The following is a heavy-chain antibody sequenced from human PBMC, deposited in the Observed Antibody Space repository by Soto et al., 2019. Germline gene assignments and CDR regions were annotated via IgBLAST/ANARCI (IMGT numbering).Heavy chain of an antibody. D-gene: IGHD4-17*01. CDR1: GFTFNSYA. CDR3: AKDGTTVVTDNAFDI. J-gene: IGHJ3*02. Sequence: GGTLSLSCAASGFTFNSYAMSWVRQAPGKGLEWVSAISGSGGSTYYADSVKGRFTISRDNSKNTLYLQMNSLRAEDTAVYYCAKDGTTVVTDNAFDIWGQGTMVTVSS. CDR2: ISGSGGST. V-gene: IGHV3-23*01.